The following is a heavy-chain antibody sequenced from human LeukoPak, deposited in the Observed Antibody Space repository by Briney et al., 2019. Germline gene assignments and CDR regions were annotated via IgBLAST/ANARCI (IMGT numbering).Heavy chain of an antibody. V-gene: IGHV3-30*04. CDR3: ARDKVPYSSCGEVLVV. D-gene: IGHD6-6*01. Sequence: GGSLRLSCSVSGFTFSNFAMHGVPQAPDKGLEWVAVISYDGSNKYFAHPVKSRFTISRDNSKNMVYLPVSSLRPEDAGGYYCARDKVPYSSCGEVLVVWGEGTTVTVSS. CDR1: GFTFSNFA. J-gene: IGHJ6*04. CDR2: ISYDGSNK.